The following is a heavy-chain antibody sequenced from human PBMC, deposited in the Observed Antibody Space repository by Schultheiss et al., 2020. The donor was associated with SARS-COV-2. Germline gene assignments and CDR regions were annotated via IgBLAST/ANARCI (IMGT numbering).Heavy chain of an antibody. V-gene: IGHV3-13*01. CDR3: AREAAGINAFDI. CDR1: GFTFSSYD. CDR2: IGTAGDT. D-gene: IGHD6-13*01. Sequence: GESLKISCAASGFTFSSYDMHWVRQATGKGLEWVSAIGTAGDTYYPGSVKGRFTISRENAKNSLYLQMNSLRAEDTAVYYCAREAAGINAFDIWGQGTMVTVSS. J-gene: IGHJ3*02.